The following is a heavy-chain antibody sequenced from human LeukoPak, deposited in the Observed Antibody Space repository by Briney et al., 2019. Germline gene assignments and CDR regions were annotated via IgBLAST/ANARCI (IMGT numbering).Heavy chain of an antibody. CDR2: INPNSGGT. D-gene: IGHD2-2*01. J-gene: IGHJ4*02. Sequence: ASVKVSCKASGYTFTGYYMHWVRQAPGQGLEWMGWINPNSGGTNYAQKFQGRVTMTRDTSISTAYMELSRLRSDDTAVYYCARGRGVVVPAAVDYWGQGTLVTVSS. CDR3: ARGRGVVVPAAVDY. CDR1: GYTFTGYY. V-gene: IGHV1-2*02.